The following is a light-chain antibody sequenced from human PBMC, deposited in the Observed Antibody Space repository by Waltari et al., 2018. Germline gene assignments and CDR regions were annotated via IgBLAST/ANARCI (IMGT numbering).Light chain of an antibody. CDR3: CSYAGANTYV. J-gene: IGLJ1*01. CDR2: EVS. CDR1: SSDVGSYNL. V-gene: IGLV2-23*02. Sequence: QSALTQPASVSGSPGQSITVSCTGTSSDVGSYNLVSWYQHHPPKAPKLMMYEVSKRPSGVSNRFSGSKSCDTASLTISGLQPEDEADYYCCSYAGANTYVFGSGTKVTVL.